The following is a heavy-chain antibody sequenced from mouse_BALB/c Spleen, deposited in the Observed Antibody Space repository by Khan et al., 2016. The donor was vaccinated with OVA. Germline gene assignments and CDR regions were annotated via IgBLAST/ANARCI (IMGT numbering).Heavy chain of an antibody. J-gene: IGHJ3*01. D-gene: IGHD1-1*01. CDR3: VRLAYYYDSEGFAY. Sequence: EVELVESGGDLVKPGGSLKLSCAASGFTFSTYGMSWVRQTPDKRLEWVATVTTGGSYTYYPDRVKGRFTISRDNAKNTLYLQMSSLKYEDTAMFYCVRLAYYYDSEGFAYWGQGTLVTVSA. CDR1: GFTFSTYG. CDR2: VTTGGSYT. V-gene: IGHV5-6*01.